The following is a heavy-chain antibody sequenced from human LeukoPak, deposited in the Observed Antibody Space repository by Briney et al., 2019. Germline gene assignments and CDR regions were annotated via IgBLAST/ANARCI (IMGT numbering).Heavy chain of an antibody. D-gene: IGHD6-13*01. V-gene: IGHV1-69*04. Sequence: ASVKVSCKASGGTFSSYANNWVRQAPGQGLEWIGRIIPIFGIANYAQKFQGRVTINADKSTSTAYMELSSLRSEDTAVYYCARYEAAAGNWFDPWGQGTLVTVSS. CDR1: GGTFSSYA. J-gene: IGHJ5*02. CDR3: ARYEAAAGNWFDP. CDR2: IIPIFGIA.